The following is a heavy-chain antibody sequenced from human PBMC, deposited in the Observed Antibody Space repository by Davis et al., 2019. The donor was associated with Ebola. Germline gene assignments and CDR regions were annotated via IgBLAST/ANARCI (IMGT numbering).Heavy chain of an antibody. D-gene: IGHD6-13*01. V-gene: IGHV4-4*02. CDR1: GGSISSSNW. CDR2: IYHSGST. J-gene: IGHJ4*02. CDR3: ARVGELVRSSFTPRAAQGFDY. Sequence: PSETLSLTCAVSGGSISSSNWWSWVRQPPGKGLEWIGEIYHSGSTNYNPSLKSRVTISVDKSKNQFSLKLSSVTTADTAVYYCARVGELVRSSFTPRAAQGFDYWGQGTLVTVSS.